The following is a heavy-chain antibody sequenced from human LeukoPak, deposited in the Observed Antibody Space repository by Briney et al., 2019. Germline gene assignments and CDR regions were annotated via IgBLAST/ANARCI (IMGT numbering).Heavy chain of an antibody. D-gene: IGHD3-10*01. CDR3: AKDMNSFGSGSSYNPWGPFDS. CDR2: IAWNSGNT. Sequence: GRSLRLSCAASGFTLDNYAMHWVRQAPGKGLEWVSGIAWNSGNTGFADSVKGRFTISRDNAENSLSLQMNSLTPEDTAFYFCAKDMNSFGSGSSYNPWGPFDSWGQGTLVTVSS. V-gene: IGHV3-9*01. CDR1: GFTLDNYA. J-gene: IGHJ4*02.